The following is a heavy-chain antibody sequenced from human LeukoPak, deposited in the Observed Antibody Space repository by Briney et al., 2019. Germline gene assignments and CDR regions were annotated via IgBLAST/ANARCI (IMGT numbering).Heavy chain of an antibody. CDR1: GFTVSRSD. V-gene: IGHV3-53*05. CDR3: ARGSNYYDSSGYYYFQGYFDY. D-gene: IGHD3-22*01. CDR2: IYSGGFT. J-gene: IGHJ4*02. Sequence: GGSLRLSCAASGFTVSRSDMSWVRQAPGKGLEWVSMIYSGGFTYYADSVKGRFTISRDNSKNTLYLQMNSLRAEDTAVYYCARGSNYYDSSGYYYFQGYFDYWGQGTLVTVSS.